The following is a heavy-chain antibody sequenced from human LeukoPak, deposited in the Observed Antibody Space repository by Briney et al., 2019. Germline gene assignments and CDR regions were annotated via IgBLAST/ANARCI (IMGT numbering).Heavy chain of an antibody. Sequence: PGGTLRLSCAAPGFTFSSYAMTWIRQSPGKGLEWIGEINYSGSTNYNPSLKSRVTISIDTSKNQFSLKLSSVTAADTAVYYCARKVKSPNWFDPWGQGTRVTVSS. CDR2: INYSGST. CDR1: GFTFSSYA. V-gene: IGHV4-34*01. J-gene: IGHJ5*02. CDR3: ARKVKSPNWFDP. D-gene: IGHD3-10*01.